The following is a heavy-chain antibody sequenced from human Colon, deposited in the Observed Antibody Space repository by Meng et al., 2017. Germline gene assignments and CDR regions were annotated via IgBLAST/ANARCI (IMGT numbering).Heavy chain of an antibody. CDR2: IYHSGST. D-gene: IGHD3-10*01. Sequence: SETLSLTCTVSGYSISSGYYWGWIRQPPGKGLEWIGSIYHSGSTSYNPSLKSRVTMSVDTSKNQFSLKLSSVTAADTAVYYCVRESTSIYGSPPRYWGQGPLVTGSS. CDR3: VRESTSIYGSPPRY. J-gene: IGHJ4*02. V-gene: IGHV4-38-2*02. CDR1: GYSISSGYY.